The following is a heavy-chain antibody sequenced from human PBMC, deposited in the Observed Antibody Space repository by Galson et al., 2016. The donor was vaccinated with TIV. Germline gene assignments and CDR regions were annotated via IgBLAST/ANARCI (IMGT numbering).Heavy chain of an antibody. Sequence: QVQLQESGPGLVKPSQTLSLTCTVSGGSISSNGIFWSWIRQHPGKGLEWIGYIYHSGSTHYNPSLKSRVAMSVDTSKNQFSLTLTSVTAADTAVYYCARDQDSGAYFDYWGQGTLVTVSS. D-gene: IGHD2-15*01. J-gene: IGHJ4*02. V-gene: IGHV4-31*03. CDR2: IYHSGST. CDR1: GGSISSNGIF. CDR3: ARDQDSGAYFDY.